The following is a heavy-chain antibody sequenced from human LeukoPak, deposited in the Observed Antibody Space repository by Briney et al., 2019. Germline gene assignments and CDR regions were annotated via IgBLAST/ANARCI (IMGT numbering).Heavy chain of an antibody. CDR2: IYYSGNT. CDR1: GGSISSYY. V-gene: IGHV4-59*13. CDR3: ARDGDTAMHLGRFDY. D-gene: IGHD5-18*01. J-gene: IGHJ4*02. Sequence: SETLSLTCTVSGGSISSYYWSWIRQPPGKGLEWIGYIYYSGNTNYNPSLKSRVTISVDTSKNQFSLKLSSVTAADTAVYYCARDGDTAMHLGRFDYWGQGTLVTVSS.